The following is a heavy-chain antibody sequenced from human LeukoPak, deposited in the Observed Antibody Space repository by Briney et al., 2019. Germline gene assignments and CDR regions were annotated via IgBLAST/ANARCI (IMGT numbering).Heavy chain of an antibody. Sequence: GASVKVSCKPSGGTINDYAVYRVRQAPGQGLEWMARIIPLFGTVNYAQKFQDRLTVSADKSTNTAHMELSSLRFEDTAIYYCATPPPGYSFSNHYYYMDAWGRGTTVTVSS. V-gene: IGHV1-69*06. CDR1: GGTINDYA. J-gene: IGHJ6*03. D-gene: IGHD1-1*01. CDR3: ATPPPGYSFSNHYYYMDA. CDR2: IIPLFGTV.